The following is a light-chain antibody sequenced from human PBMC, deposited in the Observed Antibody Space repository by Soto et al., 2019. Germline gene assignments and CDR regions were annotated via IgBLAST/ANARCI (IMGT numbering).Light chain of an antibody. V-gene: IGKV3-20*01. CDR1: QSVSSSY. CDR2: GAS. CDR3: QQYGSSPRT. J-gene: IGKJ1*01. Sequence: EIVLTQSPGTLSLSPGERATLSCRASQSVSSSYLAWYQQKPGQAPRLLIYGASSRATGIPDRFSGSGSGPDFTLTISRLEPEYCAVYYCQQYGSSPRTFGQVTKVEIK.